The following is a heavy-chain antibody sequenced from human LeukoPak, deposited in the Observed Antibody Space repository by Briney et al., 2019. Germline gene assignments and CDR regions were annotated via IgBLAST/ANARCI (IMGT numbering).Heavy chain of an antibody. CDR1: GFTFSSYA. V-gene: IGHV3-23*01. Sequence: PGGSLRLSCAASGFTFSSYAMSWVRQAPGKGLERVSAISGSGGSTYYADSVKGRFTISRDNSKNTLYLQMNSLRAEDTAVYYCARDAPAGGKPEYFFDYWGQGTLVTVSS. CDR2: ISGSGGST. CDR3: ARDAPAGGKPEYFFDY. J-gene: IGHJ4*02.